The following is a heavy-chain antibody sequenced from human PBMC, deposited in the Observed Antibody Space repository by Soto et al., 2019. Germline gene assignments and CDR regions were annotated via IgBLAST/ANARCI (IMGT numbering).Heavy chain of an antibody. CDR1: GYTFTSYG. J-gene: IGHJ3*02. CDR3: ARDDYDILTGPPGAFDI. D-gene: IGHD3-9*01. CDR2: ISAYNGNT. V-gene: IGHV1-18*04. Sequence: QVQLVQSGAEVKKPGASEKVSCKASGYTFTSYGISWVRQAPGQGLEWMGWISAYNGNTNYAQKLQGRVTMTTDTSTSTAYMELRSLRSDDTAVYYCARDDYDILTGPPGAFDIWGQGTMVTVSS.